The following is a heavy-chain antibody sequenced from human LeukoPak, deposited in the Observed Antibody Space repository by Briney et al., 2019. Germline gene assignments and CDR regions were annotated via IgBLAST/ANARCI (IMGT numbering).Heavy chain of an antibody. Sequence: GESLKISCKGSGYNFTSYWIGWVRQMPGKGLEWMGIIYPGDSDTRYSPSFQGQVTISADKSISTAYLQWSSLKASDTAMYYCARLYGIAAARADWFDPWGQGTLVTVSS. CDR2: IYPGDSDT. J-gene: IGHJ5*02. CDR1: GYNFTSYW. V-gene: IGHV5-51*01. CDR3: ARLYGIAAARADWFDP. D-gene: IGHD6-13*01.